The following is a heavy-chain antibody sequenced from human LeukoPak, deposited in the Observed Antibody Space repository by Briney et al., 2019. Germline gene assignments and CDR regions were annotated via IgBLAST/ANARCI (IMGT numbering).Heavy chain of an antibody. CDR1: GFTFSSYE. CDR2: ISSSGSTI. J-gene: IGHJ5*02. V-gene: IGHV3-48*03. Sequence: GGSLRLSCAASGFTFSSYEMNWVRQAPGKGLEWVSYISSSGSTIYYADSVKGRFTISRDNSKNTLYLQMNSLRVEDTAVYYCTKEGLGSGTFSAWFDLWGQGTLVTVSS. CDR3: TKEGLGSGTFSAWFDL. D-gene: IGHD3-10*01.